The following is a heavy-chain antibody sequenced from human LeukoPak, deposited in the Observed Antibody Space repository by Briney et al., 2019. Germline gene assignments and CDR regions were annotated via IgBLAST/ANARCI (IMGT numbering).Heavy chain of an antibody. CDR1: GGSISTYY. J-gene: IGHJ4*02. V-gene: IGHV4-59*08. D-gene: IGHD3/OR15-3a*01. CDR2: IYYSGST. Sequence: PSETLSLTCTVSGGSISTYYWSWIRQPPGKGLEWIGYIYYSGSTSYNPSLKSQVSISIDTSKNQFSLRLTSVTAADTAVYYCARQTGSGLFILPGGQGTLVTVSS. CDR3: ARQTGSGLFILP.